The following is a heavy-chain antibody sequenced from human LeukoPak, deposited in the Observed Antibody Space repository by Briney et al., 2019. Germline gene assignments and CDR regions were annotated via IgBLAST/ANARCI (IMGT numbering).Heavy chain of an antibody. CDR2: IYTSGST. V-gene: IGHV4-61*02. Sequence: SETLSLTCTVSGGSISSGSYYWSWIRQPAGKGLEWIGRIYTSGSTNYNPSLKSRVTMSVDTSKNQFSLKLSSVTAADTAVYYCARVVPAADHYYYYMDVWGKGTTVTVSS. D-gene: IGHD2-2*01. J-gene: IGHJ6*03. CDR3: ARVVPAADHYYYYMDV. CDR1: GGSISSGSYY.